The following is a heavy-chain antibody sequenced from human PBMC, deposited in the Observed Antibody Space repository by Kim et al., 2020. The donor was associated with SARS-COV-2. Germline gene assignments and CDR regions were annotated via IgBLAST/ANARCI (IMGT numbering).Heavy chain of an antibody. D-gene: IGHD3-22*01. J-gene: IGHJ4*02. Sequence: SETLSLTCTVSGGSISTSSYYWGWTRQPPGKGLEWIGNIYYSGNTYYNSSLKSRVTIFLDTSKNQFTLKLSSVTAADTAVYYCARALDYYDRSAYYDWGQGTLVTVSS. CDR1: GGSISTSSYY. CDR2: IYYSGNT. V-gene: IGHV4-39*01. CDR3: ARALDYYDRSAYYD.